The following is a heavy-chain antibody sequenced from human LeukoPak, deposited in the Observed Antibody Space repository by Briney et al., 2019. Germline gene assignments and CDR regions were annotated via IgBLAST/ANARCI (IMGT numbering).Heavy chain of an antibody. D-gene: IGHD3-22*01. CDR3: ARDGPRRPRGYYDSSGYGL. J-gene: IGHJ4*02. Sequence: ASVKVSCKTSGYSFTGYYIHWVRQAPGQGLEWMGGVIPIFGTANYAQKFQGRVTITADESTSTAYMELSSLRSEDTAVYYCARDGPRRPRGYYDSSGYGLWGQETLVTVSS. CDR1: GYSFTGYY. CDR2: VIPIFGTA. V-gene: IGHV1-69*13.